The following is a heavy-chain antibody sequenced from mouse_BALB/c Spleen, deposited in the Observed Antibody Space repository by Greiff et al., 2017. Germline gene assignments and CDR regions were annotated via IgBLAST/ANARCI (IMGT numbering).Heavy chain of an antibody. D-gene: IGHD2-10*01. Sequence: QVQLQQPGAELVKPGASVKLSCKASGYTFTSYWMHWVKQRPGQGLEWIGEIDPSDSYTNYNQKFKGKATLTVDKSSSTAYMQLSSLTSEDSAVYYCARGAYYGNYWYFDVWGAGTTVTVSS. CDR3: ARGAYYGNYWYFDV. CDR2: IDPSDSYT. V-gene: IGHV1-69*02. CDR1: GYTFTSYW. J-gene: IGHJ1*01.